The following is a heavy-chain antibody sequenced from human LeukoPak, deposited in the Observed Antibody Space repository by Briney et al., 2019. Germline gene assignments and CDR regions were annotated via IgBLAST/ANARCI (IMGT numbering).Heavy chain of an antibody. D-gene: IGHD6-13*01. V-gene: IGHV4-61*02. CDR1: GGSISNGDYY. CDR3: ATYDQQLAFDN. CDR2: MYTSGST. Sequence: SETLSLTCTVSGGSISNGDYYWSWIRQPAGKGLEWIGRMYTSGSTNYNPSLKSRVTMSIDTSKKHFSLNLDSVTAADTAVYYCATYDQQLAFDNWGQGSLVTVSS. J-gene: IGHJ4*02.